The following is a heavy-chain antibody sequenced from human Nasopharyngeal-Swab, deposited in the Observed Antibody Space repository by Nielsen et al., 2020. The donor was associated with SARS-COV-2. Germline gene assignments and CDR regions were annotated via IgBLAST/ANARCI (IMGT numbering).Heavy chain of an antibody. CDR3: ASLKHSSGWYNCFDP. CDR2: MNPNSGNT. V-gene: IGHV1-8*01. D-gene: IGHD6-19*01. CDR1: GYTFTSYD. Sequence: ASVKVSCKASGYTFTSYDINWVRQATGQGLEWMGWMNPNSGNTGYAQKFQGRVTMTRNTSISTAYMELSSLRSEDTAVYYCASLKHSSGWYNCFDPWGQGTLVTVSS. J-gene: IGHJ5*02.